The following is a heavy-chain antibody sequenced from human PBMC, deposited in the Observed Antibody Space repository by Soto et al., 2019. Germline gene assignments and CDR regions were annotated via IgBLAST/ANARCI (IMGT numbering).Heavy chain of an antibody. CDR1: GGSISSYY. V-gene: IGHV4-59*01. J-gene: IGHJ4*02. CDR2: IYYSGST. D-gene: IGHD3-10*01. CDR3: VRGGGGVRGDFDY. Sequence: PSETLSLTCTVSGGSISSYYWSWIRQPPGKGLEWIGYIYYSGSTNYNPSLKSGVTISVDTSKNQFSLRLSSVTAVATAVYYCVRGGGGVRGDFDYWGQGTLVTVSS.